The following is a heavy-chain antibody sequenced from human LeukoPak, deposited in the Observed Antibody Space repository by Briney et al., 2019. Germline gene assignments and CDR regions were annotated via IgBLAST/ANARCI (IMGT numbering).Heavy chain of an antibody. V-gene: IGHV5-51*01. CDR3: ARHIGLGAITD. CDR1: GYSFTSYW. CDR2: IYPPDSDT. J-gene: IGHJ4*02. D-gene: IGHD3/OR15-3a*01. Sequence: GESLKISCKGSGYSFTSYWIAWVRQMPGKGLEWMGVIYPPDSDTKYSPSFQGQVTISADKSISTAYLQWNSLRASDTAMYYCARHIGLGAITDWGQGTLVTVSS.